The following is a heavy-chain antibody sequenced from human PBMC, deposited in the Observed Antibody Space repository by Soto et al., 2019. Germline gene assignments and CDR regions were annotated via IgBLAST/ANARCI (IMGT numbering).Heavy chain of an antibody. CDR2: VSPYDGKT. Sequence: QAQLMQSGAEVKRPGASVKVSCRSSAYTFSSYGITWVRQAPGQGLEWLGWVSPYDGKTNYAPSFQGRFYMSTDTSANTAYMELRSLIVDDTANDYCARGVDYGYSGSRNYQYYGLKVCGQGIRVTVS. D-gene: IGHD3-16*01. J-gene: IGHJ6*01. CDR1: AYTFSSYG. CDR3: ARGVDYGYSGSRNYQYYGLKV. V-gene: IGHV1-18*04.